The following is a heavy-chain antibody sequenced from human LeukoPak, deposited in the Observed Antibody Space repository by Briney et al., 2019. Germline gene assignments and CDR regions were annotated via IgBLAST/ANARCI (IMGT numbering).Heavy chain of an antibody. J-gene: IGHJ4*02. D-gene: IGHD1-26*01. CDR3: ARDEEWSYSY. V-gene: IGHV3-21*01. CDR2: ISSSSSYI. CDR1: GFTVSSNY. Sequence: PGGSLRLSCAASGFTVSSNYMSWVRQAPGKGLEWVSSISSSSSYIYYADSVKGRFTISRDNAKNSLYLQMNSLRAEDTAVYYCARDEEWSYSYWGQGTLVTVSS.